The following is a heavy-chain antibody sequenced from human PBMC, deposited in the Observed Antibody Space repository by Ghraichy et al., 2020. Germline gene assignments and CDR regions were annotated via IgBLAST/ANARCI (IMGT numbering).Heavy chain of an antibody. CDR1: GFTFSSYA. J-gene: IGHJ3*02. CDR2: ISGSGGST. V-gene: IGHV3-23*01. CDR3: ATQSRGAFDI. Sequence: GGSLRLSCGASGFTFSSYAMSWVRQAPGERLEWVSGISGSGGSTYADSVKGRFTISRDNSKNTLYLQMNSLRAGDTAVYFCATQSRGAFDIWGQGTMVTVSS. D-gene: IGHD3-10*01.